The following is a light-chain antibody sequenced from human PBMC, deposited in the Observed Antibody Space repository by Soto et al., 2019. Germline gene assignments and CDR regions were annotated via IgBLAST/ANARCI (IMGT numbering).Light chain of an antibody. J-gene: IGLJ3*02. CDR2: SNN. CDR3: AAWDDSLNGRCWV. Sequence: QSVLTQPPSASGTPGQRVTISCSGSSSNIGSNPVNWYQQLPGTAPKLLIYSNNQRPSGVPDRFSGSKSGTSASLAISGLQSEDEADYFCAAWDDSLNGRCWVFGGGTKLTVL. V-gene: IGLV1-44*01. CDR1: SSNIGSNP.